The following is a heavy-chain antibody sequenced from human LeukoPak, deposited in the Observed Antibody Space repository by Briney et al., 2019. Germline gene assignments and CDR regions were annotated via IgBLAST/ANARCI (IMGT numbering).Heavy chain of an antibody. D-gene: IGHD5-24*01. CDR2: IWYDGSSK. CDR3: AKVARDGYNDY. CDR1: GFTFSSSG. V-gene: IGHV3-33*06. J-gene: IGHJ3*01. Sequence: PGGSLRLSCAASGFTFSSSGMHWVRQAPGSGLEWVAVIWYDGSSKYYADSVKGRFTISRDNSKNTLYLQMNSLRAEDTALYYCAKVARDGYNDYWGQGTMVTVSS.